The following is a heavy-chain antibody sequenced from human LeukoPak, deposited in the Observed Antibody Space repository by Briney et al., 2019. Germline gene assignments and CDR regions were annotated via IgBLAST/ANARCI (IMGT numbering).Heavy chain of an antibody. CDR2: IYSGGST. CDR1: GFTVSSNY. V-gene: IGHV3-53*01. D-gene: IGHD6-19*01. J-gene: IGHJ5*02. Sequence: GGSLRLSCAASGFTVSSNYMSWVRQAPGKGLEWVSVIYSGGSTYYADSVKGRFTISRDNSKNTLYLQMNSLRAEDTAVYYCARETAGYSSGWHNFDPWGQGTLVTVSS. CDR3: ARETAGYSSGWHNFDP.